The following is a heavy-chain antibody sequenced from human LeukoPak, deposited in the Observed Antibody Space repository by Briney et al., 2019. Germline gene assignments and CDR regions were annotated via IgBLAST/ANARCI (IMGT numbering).Heavy chain of an antibody. CDR1: GGSFSGYY. CDR3: ARGRRAVRFFSPYYYYYYMDV. Sequence: SETLSLTCAVYGGSFSGYYWSWIRQPPGKGLEWIGEINHSGSTNYNPSLKSRVTISVDTSKNQFSLKLSSVTAADTAVYYCARGRRAVRFFSPYYYYYYMDVWGKGTTVTASS. CDR2: INHSGST. J-gene: IGHJ6*03. V-gene: IGHV4-34*01. D-gene: IGHD3-10*01.